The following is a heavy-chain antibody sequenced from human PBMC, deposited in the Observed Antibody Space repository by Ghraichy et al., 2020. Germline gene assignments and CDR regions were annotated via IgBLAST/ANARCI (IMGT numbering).Heavy chain of an antibody. CDR3: ARDLYASTSQRELAY. Sequence: SETLSLTCAVSGGYISSYYWSWIRQPPGKGLEWIGDVYFDGTTHYSPSLKSRLTISIDGKNQLSLRLSSVTTADTAVYYCARDLYASTSQRELAYWGQGILVTVSS. J-gene: IGHJ4*02. V-gene: IGHV4-59*01. D-gene: IGHD2-8*01. CDR2: VYFDGTT. CDR1: GGYISSYY.